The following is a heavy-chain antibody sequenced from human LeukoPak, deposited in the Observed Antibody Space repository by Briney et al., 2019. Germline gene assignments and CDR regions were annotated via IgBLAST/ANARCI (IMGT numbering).Heavy chain of an antibody. J-gene: IGHJ3*02. CDR3: ARGGGMKGVDI. CDR2: MYYSGST. Sequence: SETLSLTCTVSGGSLSSYYWNWIRQPPGKGLEWIGYMYYSGSTNYNPSLKSRVTISLDKSKNQFSLKVNSVTAADTAVYYCARGGGMKGVDIWGQGTMVTVSS. D-gene: IGHD5-12*01. CDR1: GGSLSSYY. V-gene: IGHV4-59*01.